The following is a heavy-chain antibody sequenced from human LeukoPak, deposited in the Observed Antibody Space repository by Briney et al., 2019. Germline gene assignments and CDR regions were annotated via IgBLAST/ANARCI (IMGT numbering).Heavy chain of an antibody. V-gene: IGHV4-39*07. J-gene: IGHJ4*02. CDR2: FHHSGNT. Sequence: SESLSLTCTVSGGSISSSNNHWGWIRQPPGKGLEWIGSFHHSGNTYYNPSLKSRVTISVDTSKNQFSLQLSSVTAADTAVYYCARDSGQHNGYDWSHWGQGTLVTVSS. CDR1: GGSISSSNNH. CDR3: ARDSGQHNGYDWSH. D-gene: IGHD5-12*01.